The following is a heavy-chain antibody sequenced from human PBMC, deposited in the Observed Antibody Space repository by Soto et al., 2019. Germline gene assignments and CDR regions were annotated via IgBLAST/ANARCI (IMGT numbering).Heavy chain of an antibody. CDR3: ARVGAVTHALYYYYGMDV. CDR1: GGSISSYY. CDR2: IYYSGST. J-gene: IGHJ6*02. V-gene: IGHV4-59*12. D-gene: IGHD2-21*02. Sequence: RSLTCTVSGGSISSYYWSWIRQPPGKGLEWIGYIYYSGSTNYNPSLKSRVTISVDTSKNQFSLKLSSVTAADTAVYYCARVGAVTHALYYYYGMDVWGQGTTVTVSS.